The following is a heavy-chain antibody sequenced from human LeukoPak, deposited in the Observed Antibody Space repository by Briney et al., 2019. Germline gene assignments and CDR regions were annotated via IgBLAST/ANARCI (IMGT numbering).Heavy chain of an antibody. Sequence: ASVKVSCKASGGTFSSYAISWVRQAPGQGREWMGGIIPIFGTANYAQKFQGRVTITADESTSTAYMELSSLRSEDTAVYYCARNVGRVVAATGYGMDVWGKGTTVTVSS. CDR1: GGTFSSYA. V-gene: IGHV1-69*13. J-gene: IGHJ6*04. CDR2: IIPIFGTA. CDR3: ARNVGRVVAATGYGMDV. D-gene: IGHD2-15*01.